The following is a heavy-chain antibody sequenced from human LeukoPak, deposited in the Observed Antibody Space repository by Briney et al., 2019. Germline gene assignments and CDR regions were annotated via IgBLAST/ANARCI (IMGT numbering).Heavy chain of an antibody. CDR1: GFTFSSSW. CDR2: ISSDGITT. J-gene: IGHJ3*01. CDR3: ARMEVA. V-gene: IGHV3-74*01. Sequence: GGSRRLSCAAPGFTFSSSWIPWVRQVPGKGLVWVSRISSDGITTNYADSVKGRFTISRDNAKNTVYLQMNSLRAEDTAVYYCARMEVAWGQGTIVTVSS. D-gene: IGHD3-3*01.